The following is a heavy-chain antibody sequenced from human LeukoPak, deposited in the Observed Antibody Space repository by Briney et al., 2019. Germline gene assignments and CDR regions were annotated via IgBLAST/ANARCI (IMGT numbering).Heavy chain of an antibody. Sequence: PGGSLRLSCAASGFTFSSYNMNWVRQAPGKGLEWVSYISGRGNTIKYADSVKGRFTISRDNGKNSLYLHMSSLRAEDTAVYYGARDPLALEDFDDWGQGTQVTVSS. CDR3: ARDPLALEDFDD. CDR1: GFTFSSYN. V-gene: IGHV3-48*04. J-gene: IGHJ4*02. CDR2: ISGRGNTI.